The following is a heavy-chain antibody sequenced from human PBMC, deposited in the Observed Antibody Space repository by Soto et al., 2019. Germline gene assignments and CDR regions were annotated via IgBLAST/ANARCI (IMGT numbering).Heavy chain of an antibody. CDR2: IIPIFGTA. V-gene: IGHV1-69*13. Sequence: SVKVSCKASGGTFSSYAISWVRQAPGQGLEWMGGIIPIFGTANYAQKFQGRVTITADESTSTAYMELSSLRSEDTAVYYCARGRVVDSGYDYVTSYYYYYGMDVWGQGTTVTVSS. D-gene: IGHD5-12*01. CDR1: GGTFSSYA. CDR3: ARGRVVDSGYDYVTSYYYYYGMDV. J-gene: IGHJ6*02.